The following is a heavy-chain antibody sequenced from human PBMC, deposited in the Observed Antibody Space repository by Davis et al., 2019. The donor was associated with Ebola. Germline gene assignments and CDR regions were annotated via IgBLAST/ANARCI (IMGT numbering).Heavy chain of an antibody. Sequence: GESLKISCRGSGYIFSDSWIAWVRQMPGKGLEWKGIIFPRDSDTRYSPSFQGQVTISVDKSISTTYLQWSSLKASDSATYYCARGEDNYGWTSGWYFDPWGQGTLVTVSS. J-gene: IGHJ5*02. CDR2: IFPRDSDT. V-gene: IGHV5-51*01. D-gene: IGHD6-19*01. CDR3: ARGEDNYGWTSGWYFDP. CDR1: GYIFSDSW.